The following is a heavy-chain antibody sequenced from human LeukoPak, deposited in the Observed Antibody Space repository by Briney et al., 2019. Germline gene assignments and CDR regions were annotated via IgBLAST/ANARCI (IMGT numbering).Heavy chain of an antibody. Sequence: GGSLRLSCAASGFTFSSYSMNWVRQAPGKGLEWVSSISSSSSYIYYADSVKGRLTISRDNAKNSLYLQMNSLRAEDTAVYYCARSGGGYNERYWGQGTLVTVSS. CDR3: ARSGGGYNERY. CDR1: GFTFSSYS. V-gene: IGHV3-21*01. J-gene: IGHJ4*02. CDR2: ISSSSSYI. D-gene: IGHD5-24*01.